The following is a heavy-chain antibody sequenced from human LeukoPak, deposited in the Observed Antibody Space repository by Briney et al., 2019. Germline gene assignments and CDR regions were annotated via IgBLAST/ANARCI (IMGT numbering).Heavy chain of an antibody. Sequence: ASVTVSFKASGYTFTSYYMHWVRQAPGQGLEWMGIINPSGGSTSYAQKFQGRVTMTRDTSTSTVYMELSSLRSEDTAVYYCARDRGLGYCSSTSCRGNYFDYWGQGTLVTVSA. D-gene: IGHD2-2*01. CDR2: INPSGGST. V-gene: IGHV1-46*01. CDR1: GYTFTSYY. CDR3: ARDRGLGYCSSTSCRGNYFDY. J-gene: IGHJ4*02.